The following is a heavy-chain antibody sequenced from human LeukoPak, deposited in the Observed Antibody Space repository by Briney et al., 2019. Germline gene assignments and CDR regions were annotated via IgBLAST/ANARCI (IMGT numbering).Heavy chain of an antibody. CDR3: AGRRYNWNDVAFDI. CDR1: GYTFTGYY. V-gene: IGHV1-2*02. D-gene: IGHD1-1*01. Sequence: GASVKVSCKASGYTFTGYYMHWVRQAPGQGLEWMGWINPNSGGTNYAQKFQGRVTMTRDTSISTAYMELSRLRSDDTAVYYCAGRRYNWNDVAFDIWGQGTMVTVSS. CDR2: INPNSGGT. J-gene: IGHJ3*02.